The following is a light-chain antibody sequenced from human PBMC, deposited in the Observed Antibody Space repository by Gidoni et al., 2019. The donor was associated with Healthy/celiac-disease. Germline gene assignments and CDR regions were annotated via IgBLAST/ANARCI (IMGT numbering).Light chain of an antibody. CDR2: GAS. J-gene: IGKJ1*01. Sequence: EIVLTQSPGTLSLSPGERATLPCRASQSVSSSYLAWYQQKHGQAPRLLIYGASSRATGIPDRFSGSGSGTDFTLTISRLEPEDFAVYYCQQYGSSTGTFGQGTKVEIK. CDR1: QSVSSSY. CDR3: QQYGSSTGT. V-gene: IGKV3-20*01.